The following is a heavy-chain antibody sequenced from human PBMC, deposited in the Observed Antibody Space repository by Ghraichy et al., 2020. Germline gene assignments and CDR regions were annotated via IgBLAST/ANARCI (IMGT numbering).Heavy chain of an antibody. CDR2: IYYSGST. Sequence: SETLSLTCTVSGGSISSCDYYWSWIRQHPGKRLEWIGSIYYSGSTYYNPSLKSRVAISVDTSKIQFSLKLTSVTAADTALYYCARSYCTSASCYALWYFDYWGQGTLVPVSS. CDR1: GGSISSCDYY. V-gene: IGHV4-31*03. D-gene: IGHD2-2*01. CDR3: ARSYCTSASCYALWYFDY. J-gene: IGHJ4*02.